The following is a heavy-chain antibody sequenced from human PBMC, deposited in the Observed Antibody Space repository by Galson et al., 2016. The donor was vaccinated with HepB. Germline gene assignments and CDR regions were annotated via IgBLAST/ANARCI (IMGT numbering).Heavy chain of an antibody. CDR2: ISSTRSMI. Sequence: SLRLSCAASGFTFSRFSMNWVRQAPGKGLEWISYISSTRSMINYADSVKGRFTISRDNAKNSLYLQMNSLRDEDTAVYYCARDRDYDSSGYHSNDALDIWGKGQWSPSLQ. D-gene: IGHD3-22*01. V-gene: IGHV3-48*02. CDR1: GFTFSRFS. CDR3: ARDRDYDSSGYHSNDALDI. J-gene: IGHJ3*02.